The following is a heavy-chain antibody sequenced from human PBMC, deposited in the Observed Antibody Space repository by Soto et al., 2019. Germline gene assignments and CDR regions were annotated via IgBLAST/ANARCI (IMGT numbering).Heavy chain of an antibody. CDR2: LGAARDP. CDR1: GFSFRDYD. Sequence: EVQLVESGGGSVQPGESLRLSCAASGFSFRDYDMHWVRQRKGKGLEWVSALGAARDPYYVGSVKGRFSVSRDNAQNSSFLQMNNLSVDDTAVYFCARAYLGRLPRRADYYYAMDVRGRGTTVTLSS. V-gene: IGHV3-13*05. J-gene: IGHJ6*02. CDR3: ARAYLGRLPRRADYYYAMDV. D-gene: IGHD1-26*01.